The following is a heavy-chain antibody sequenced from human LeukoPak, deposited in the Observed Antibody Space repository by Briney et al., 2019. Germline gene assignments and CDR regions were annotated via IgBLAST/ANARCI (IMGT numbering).Heavy chain of an antibody. CDR2: INPNSGGT. CDR1: GYTFTGYY. Sequence: ASVKVSCNASGYTFTGYYMHWVRQATGQGLELMGWINPNSGGTNYAQKFQGRVTMTRDTSISTAYMELSRLRSDDTAVYYCARDGYDILTGYYFDYWGQGTLVTVSS. J-gene: IGHJ4*02. CDR3: ARDGYDILTGYYFDY. V-gene: IGHV1-2*02. D-gene: IGHD3-9*01.